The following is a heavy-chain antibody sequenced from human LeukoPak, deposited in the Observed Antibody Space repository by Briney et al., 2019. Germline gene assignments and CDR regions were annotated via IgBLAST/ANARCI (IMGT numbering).Heavy chain of an antibody. V-gene: IGHV4-39*01. J-gene: IGHJ3*02. CDR3: ARHVDHYDSSGRRIFDI. CDR1: GGSISNISYY. D-gene: IGHD3-22*01. CDR2: IYYSGST. Sequence: PSETLSLTCTVSGGSISNISYYWGWTRQPPGKGLEWIGSIYYSGSTYYNPSLKSRVTISVDTSKNQFSLNLSSVTAADTAVYYCARHVDHYDSSGRRIFDIWGQGTMVTVAS.